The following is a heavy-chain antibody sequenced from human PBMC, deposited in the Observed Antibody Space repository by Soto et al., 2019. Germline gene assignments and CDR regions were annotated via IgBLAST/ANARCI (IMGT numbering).Heavy chain of an antibody. CDR2: INHSGST. D-gene: IGHD2-21*01. J-gene: IGHJ4*02. V-gene: IGHV4-34*01. Sequence: TCAVYGGSFSDYSWTWIRQPPGKGLEWIGEINHSGSTYYNPSLKSRVTISVDTSKHQFSLKLTNVDPVDTATYYCARIPYYSDSYYMDYWGQGTLVTVSS. CDR1: GGSFSDYS. CDR3: ARIPYYSDSYYMDY.